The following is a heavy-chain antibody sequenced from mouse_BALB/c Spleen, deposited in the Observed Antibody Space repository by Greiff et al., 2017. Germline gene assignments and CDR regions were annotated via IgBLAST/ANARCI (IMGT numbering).Heavy chain of an antibody. Sequence: VQLQQSGPELVKPGASVKISCKASGYSFTGYYMHWVKQSHVKSLEWIGRINPYNGATSYNQNFKDKASLTVDKSSSTAYMELHSLTSEDSAVYYCARDQYGNHGGFAYWGQGTLVTVSA. CDR3: ARDQYGNHGGFAY. CDR1: GYSFTGYY. CDR2: INPYNGAT. J-gene: IGHJ3*01. D-gene: IGHD2-10*02. V-gene: IGHV1-31*01.